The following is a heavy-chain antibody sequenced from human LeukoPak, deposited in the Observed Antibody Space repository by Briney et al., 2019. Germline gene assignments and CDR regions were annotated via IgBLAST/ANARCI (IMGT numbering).Heavy chain of an antibody. Sequence: VASVKVSCNVSGYTLTELSMHWVRQAPGKGLEWMGGFDPEDGETIYAQKFQGRVTMTEDTSTDTAYMELSSLRSEDTAVYYCATEDYYYYYMDVWGKGTTVTVSS. V-gene: IGHV1-24*01. CDR1: GYTLTELS. J-gene: IGHJ6*03. CDR2: FDPEDGET. CDR3: ATEDYYYYYMDV.